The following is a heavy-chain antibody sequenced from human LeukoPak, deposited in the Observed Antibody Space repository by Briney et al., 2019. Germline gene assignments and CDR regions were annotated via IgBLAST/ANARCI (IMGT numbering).Heavy chain of an antibody. V-gene: IGHV3-30-3*01. CDR2: ISYDGSNK. CDR3: AGYSAGIAAAGDFDY. D-gene: IGHD6-13*01. J-gene: IGHJ4*02. CDR1: GFTFSSYA. Sequence: PGGSLRLSCAASGFTFSSYAMHWVRQAPGKGLEWVAVISYDGSNKYYADSVKGRFTISRDNSKNTLYLQMNSLRAEDTAVYYCAGYSAGIAAAGDFDYWGQGTLVTVSS.